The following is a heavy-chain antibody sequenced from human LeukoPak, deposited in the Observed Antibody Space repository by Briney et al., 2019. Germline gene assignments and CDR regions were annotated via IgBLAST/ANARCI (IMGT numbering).Heavy chain of an antibody. CDR2: ISAYNGNT. CDR3: ARGGSSTYIDY. V-gene: IGHV1-18*01. D-gene: IGHD2-2*01. J-gene: IGHJ4*02. Sequence: GASVKVSCKTSGFTFTSYGFTWVRQAPGQGFGWMGWISAYNGNTNYAQKLQGRVTMTTDTSTSTVYMELRSLRSDDTAVYYCARGGSSTYIDYWGRGTLSPSPQ. CDR1: GFTFTSYG.